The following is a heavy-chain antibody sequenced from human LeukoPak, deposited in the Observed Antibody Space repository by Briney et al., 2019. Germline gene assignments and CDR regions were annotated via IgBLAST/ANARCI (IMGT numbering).Heavy chain of an antibody. CDR1: GFTFSDYY. J-gene: IGHJ4*02. V-gene: IGHV3-11*01. D-gene: IGHD3-22*01. CDR3: ARDGLRNYYDSSGYFYDY. CDR2: ISSSGSII. Sequence: GGSLRLSCAASGFTFSDYYMSWIRQAPGKGLEWVSYISSSGSIISYAGSVKGRFTISRDNAKNSLYLQMNSLRAEDTAVYYCARDGLRNYYDSSGYFYDYWGQGTLVTLSS.